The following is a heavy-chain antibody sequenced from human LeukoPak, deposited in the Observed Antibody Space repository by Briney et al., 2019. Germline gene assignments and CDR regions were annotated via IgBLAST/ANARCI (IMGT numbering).Heavy chain of an antibody. V-gene: IGHV3-30-3*01. CDR1: GFTFSSYA. D-gene: IGHD6-19*01. CDR2: ISYDGSNT. CDR3: AKDVRTIIAVAGTFDD. Sequence: GGSLRLSCAASGFTFSSYAMHWVRQAPGKGLEWVAVISYDGSNTYYADSVKGRFTISRDKSKNTLYLQMSSLRAEDTAVYYCAKDVRTIIAVAGTFDDWGQGTLVTVSS. J-gene: IGHJ4*02.